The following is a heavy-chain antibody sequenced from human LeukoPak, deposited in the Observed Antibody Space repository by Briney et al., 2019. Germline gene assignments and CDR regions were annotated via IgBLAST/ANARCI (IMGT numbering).Heavy chain of an antibody. V-gene: IGHV4-34*01. J-gene: IGHJ4*02. D-gene: IGHD3-10*01. CDR3: ARGGRGVMRGGRYFDY. CDR2: INHSGST. CDR1: GFTFSSYW. Sequence: GSLRLSCAASGFTFSSYWMSWVRQAPGKGLEWIGEINHSGSTNYNPSLKSRVTISVDTSKNQFSLKLSSVTAADTAVYYCARGGRGVMRGGRYFDYWGQGTLVTVSS.